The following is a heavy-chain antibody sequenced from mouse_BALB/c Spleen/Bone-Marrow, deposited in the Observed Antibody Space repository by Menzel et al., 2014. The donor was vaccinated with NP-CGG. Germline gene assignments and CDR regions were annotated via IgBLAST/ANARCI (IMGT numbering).Heavy chain of an antibody. CDR3: ARDSLYYYGSSYGYFDV. D-gene: IGHD1-1*01. Sequence: EVQGVESGGGLMKPGGSLKLSCAASGFTFSDYYMYWVRQTPEKRLEWVATISNGGSYTYYPDSVKGRFTISRDNAKNNLYLQVSSLKAEDTAMYYCARDSLYYYGSSYGYFDVWGAGTTVTVSS. J-gene: IGHJ1*01. V-gene: IGHV5-4*02. CDR2: ISNGGSYT. CDR1: GFTFSDYY.